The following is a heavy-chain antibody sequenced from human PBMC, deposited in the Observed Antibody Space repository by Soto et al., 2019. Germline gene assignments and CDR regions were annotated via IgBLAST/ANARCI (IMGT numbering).Heavy chain of an antibody. CDR3: AAFTALLRYFDWRFDY. V-gene: IGHV3-30-3*01. CDR1: GFTFSSYA. CDR2: ISYDGSNK. Sequence: EGSLRLSCAASGFTFSSYAMHWVRQAPGKGLEWVAVISYDGSNKYYADSVKGRFTISRDNSKNTLYLQMNSLRAEDTAVYYCAAFTALLRYFDWRFDYWGQGTLVTVSS. J-gene: IGHJ4*02. D-gene: IGHD3-9*01.